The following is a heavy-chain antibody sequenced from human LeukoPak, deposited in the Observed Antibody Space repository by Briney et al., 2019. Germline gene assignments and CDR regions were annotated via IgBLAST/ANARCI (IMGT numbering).Heavy chain of an antibody. Sequence: GGSLRLSCAASGFTFSSYGMSWVRQAPGKGLEWVSAISGSGGSTYYADSVKGRFTISRDNSKNTLYLQMNSLRAEDTAVYYCAKDLMRPFGYMIVVVMGAFDIWGQGTMVTVSS. J-gene: IGHJ3*02. V-gene: IGHV3-23*01. D-gene: IGHD3-22*01. CDR1: GFTFSSYG. CDR3: AKDLMRPFGYMIVVVMGAFDI. CDR2: ISGSGGST.